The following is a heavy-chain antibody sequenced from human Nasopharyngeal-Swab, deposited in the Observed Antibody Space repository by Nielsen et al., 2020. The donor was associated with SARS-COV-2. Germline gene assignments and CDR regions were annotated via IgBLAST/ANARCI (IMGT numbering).Heavy chain of an antibody. Sequence: ASVKVSCKASGYNFTGYYIHWVRQAPGQGLEWMGWINPNSGGTNYAQKFQGRVTVTRDRSRSTAYIELSRLRSDDTAVYYCARDYYDNYDSDYWGQGTLVTVSS. CDR1: GYNFTGYY. D-gene: IGHD3-22*01. CDR3: ARDYYDNYDSDY. CDR2: INPNSGGT. J-gene: IGHJ4*02. V-gene: IGHV1-2*02.